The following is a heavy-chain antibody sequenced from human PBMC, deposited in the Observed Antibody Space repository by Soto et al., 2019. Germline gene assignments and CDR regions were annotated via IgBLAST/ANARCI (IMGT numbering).Heavy chain of an antibody. CDR1: GFTFSDYY. J-gene: IGHJ4*02. V-gene: IGHV3-15*01. CDR2: IKSKTDGGTT. CDR3: TTAASWLPDY. D-gene: IGHD2-2*01. Sequence: GGSLRLSCAASGFTFSDYYMSWIRQAPGKGLEWVGRIKSKTDGGTTDYAAPVKGRFTISRDDSKNTLYLQMNSLKTEDTAVYYCTTAASWLPDYWGQGTLVTVSS.